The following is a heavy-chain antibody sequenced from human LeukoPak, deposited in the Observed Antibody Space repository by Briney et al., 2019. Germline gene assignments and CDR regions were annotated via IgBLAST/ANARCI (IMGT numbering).Heavy chain of an antibody. CDR3: AKEGSVCTNGICRYFDY. CDR1: GFTFGGSA. D-gene: IGHD2-8*01. Sequence: GGSLRLSCAASGFTFGGSAMHWVRQAPGKGLEWVSGISWNSGSLDYADCVKGRFTISRDNAKNSLYLQMDSLRAEDTAFYYCAKEGSVCTNGICRYFDYWGQGTLDTVSS. V-gene: IGHV3-9*01. J-gene: IGHJ4*02. CDR2: ISWNSGSL.